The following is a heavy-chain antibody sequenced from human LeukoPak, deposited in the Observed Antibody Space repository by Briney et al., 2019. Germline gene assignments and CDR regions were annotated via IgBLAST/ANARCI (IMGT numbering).Heavy chain of an antibody. CDR1: GFTFSSYG. CDR3: ARGPFLSGYLDAFDI. D-gene: IGHD3-22*01. CDR2: IYSDGRT. Sequence: GGSLRLSCAASGFTFSSYGMSWVRQAPGKGLEWVSLIYSDGRTYYADSVKGRCTISRDNSKNTLYLQMNSLRVEDTAVYYCARGPFLSGYLDAFDIWGQGTVVTVSS. V-gene: IGHV3-53*01. J-gene: IGHJ3*02.